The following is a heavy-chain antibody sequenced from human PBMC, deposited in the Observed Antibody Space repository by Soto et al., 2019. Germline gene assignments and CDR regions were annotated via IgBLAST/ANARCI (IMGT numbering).Heavy chain of an antibody. J-gene: IGHJ4*02. CDR3: ARDLRSRTVAGLREDY. CDR1: GYTFTSYG. Sequence: ASVKVSCKASGYTFTSYGISWVRQAPGQGLEWMGWISAYNGNTNYAQKLQGRVTMTTDTSTSTAYMELRSLRSDDTAVYYCARDLRSRTVAGLREDYWGQGTLVTVSS. CDR2: ISAYNGNT. D-gene: IGHD6-19*01. V-gene: IGHV1-18*01.